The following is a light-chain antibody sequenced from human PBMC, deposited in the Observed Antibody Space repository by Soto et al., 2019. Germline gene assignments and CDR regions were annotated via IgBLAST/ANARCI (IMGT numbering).Light chain of an antibody. CDR2: EGS. V-gene: IGLV2-23*01. J-gene: IGLJ1*01. Sequence: QSVLTQSASVSGSPGQSITISCTGTSSDVGCYNLVSWYQQHPGKAPKLMICEGSKRPSGVSNRFSGSKSGNTASLTISGLQAEDEADYYCCSYARSRTYVFGTGTKVTVL. CDR3: CSYARSRTYV. CDR1: SSDVGCYNL.